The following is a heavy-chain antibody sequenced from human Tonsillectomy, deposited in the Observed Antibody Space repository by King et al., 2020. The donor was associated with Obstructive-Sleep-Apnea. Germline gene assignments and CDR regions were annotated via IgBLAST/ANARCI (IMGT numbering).Heavy chain of an antibody. CDR2: IKQDGREK. J-gene: IGHJ4*02. D-gene: IGHD5-12*01. CDR1: GFTFSSYW. CDR3: ATSGGFGGYDYFDY. Sequence: VQLVESGGGLVQPGGSLRLSCAASGFTFSSYWMSWVRPAPGEGLGVVGNIKQDGREKYYVDSVKGRFTISRDNAKNSLYLQMNSLRAEDTALYYCATSGGFGGYDYFDYWGQGTLVTVSS. V-gene: IGHV3-7*03.